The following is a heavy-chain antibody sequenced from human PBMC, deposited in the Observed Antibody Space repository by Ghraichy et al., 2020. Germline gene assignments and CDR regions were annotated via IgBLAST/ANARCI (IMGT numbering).Heavy chain of an antibody. V-gene: IGHV4-39*01. CDR2: IYYSGNT. CDR3: ARPDSYGSSGYYLN. J-gene: IGHJ4*02. CDR1: GGSINSSSYY. D-gene: IGHD3-22*01. Sequence: SQTLSLTCTVSGGSINSSSYYWGWIRQPPGKGLEWIGNIYYSGNTYYNPSLKSRVTISVDTSKNQFSLRLSSVTAADTAVYYCARPDSYGSSGYYLNWGQGTLVTVSS.